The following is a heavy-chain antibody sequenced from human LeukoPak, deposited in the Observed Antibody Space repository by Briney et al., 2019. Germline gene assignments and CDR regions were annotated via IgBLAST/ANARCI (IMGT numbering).Heavy chain of an antibody. CDR3: ARERADAFDY. CDR1: GFTFSSYS. Sequence: PGGSLRLSCAASGFTFSSYSMNWVRQAPGKGLEWVANIKQDGSEKYYVDSVKGRFTISRDNAKNSLYLQMNSLRAEDTAVYYCARERADAFDYSGQGTLVTVSS. CDR2: IKQDGSEK. J-gene: IGHJ4*02. V-gene: IGHV3-7*01.